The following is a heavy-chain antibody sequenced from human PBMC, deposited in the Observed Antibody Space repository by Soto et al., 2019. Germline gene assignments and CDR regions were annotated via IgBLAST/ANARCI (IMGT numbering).Heavy chain of an antibody. D-gene: IGHD1-1*01. Sequence: SETLSLTCTVSGGSISSSRYYWVWIRQPPGKGLEWIGNMYFSGSTYYNPSLKSRVTISADTSRNQFSLKVTSVTAADTAVYYCATSYTWNDVGWFDPWGPGNLVTVSS. CDR2: MYFSGST. CDR1: GGSISSSRYY. J-gene: IGHJ5*02. CDR3: ATSYTWNDVGWFDP. V-gene: IGHV4-39*01.